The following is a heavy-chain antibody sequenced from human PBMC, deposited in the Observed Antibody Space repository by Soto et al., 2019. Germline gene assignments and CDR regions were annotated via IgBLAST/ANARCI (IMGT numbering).Heavy chain of an antibody. CDR3: ARDPGSWDYYGMDV. D-gene: IGHD6-13*01. CDR2: INSDGSST. J-gene: IGHJ6*02. V-gene: IGHV3-74*01. Sequence: LRLSCAASGFTFSSYWMHWVRQAPGKGLVWVSRINSDGSSTSYADSVKGRFTISRDNAKNTLYLQMNSLRAEDTAVYYCARDPGSWDYYGMDVWGQGTTVTVSS. CDR1: GFTFSSYW.